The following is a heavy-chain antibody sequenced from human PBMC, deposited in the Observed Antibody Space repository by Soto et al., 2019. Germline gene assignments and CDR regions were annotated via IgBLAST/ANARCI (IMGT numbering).Heavy chain of an antibody. J-gene: IGHJ6*02. D-gene: IGHD3-10*01. V-gene: IGHV4-34*01. Sequence: PSETLSLTCAVYGGSFSGYYWSWIRQPPGKGLEWIGGINHSGSTNYNPSLKSRVTISVDTSKNQFSLKLSSVTAADTAVYYCSVNYYGSGSYYIPYYDYGIDVWVQGTTVT. CDR1: GGSFSGYY. CDR2: INHSGST. CDR3: SVNYYGSGSYYIPYYDYGIDV.